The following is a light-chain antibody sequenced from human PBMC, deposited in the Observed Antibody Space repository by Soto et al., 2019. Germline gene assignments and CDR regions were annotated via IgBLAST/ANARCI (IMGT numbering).Light chain of an antibody. Sequence: QSVLTQPPSVSAAPGQKVSISCSGSNSNIGNNYVSWYQQLPGTAPKLIIYDNNKRPSGIPDRFSGSKSGTSATLAITGLQTGDEADYSCETWDSSLSAVLFGGGTKLTVL. J-gene: IGLJ3*02. CDR3: ETWDSSLSAVL. CDR2: DNN. V-gene: IGLV1-51*01. CDR1: NSNIGNNY.